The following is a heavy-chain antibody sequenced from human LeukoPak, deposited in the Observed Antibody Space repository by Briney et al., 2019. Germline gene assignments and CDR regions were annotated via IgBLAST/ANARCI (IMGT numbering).Heavy chain of an antibody. CDR1: GFIFSTYA. Sequence: GGCLRLSCAASGFIFSTYAMGWVRQPPGEGLEWVAGISSDGESTSFADSVKGRFTISRDNSKNTLSLHMTSLRAEDTAVYYCARVFGHGGNSVFYYFEDWGQGTLVTVSS. CDR3: ARVFGHGGNSVFYYFED. D-gene: IGHD4-23*01. J-gene: IGHJ4*02. V-gene: IGHV3-23*01. CDR2: ISSDGEST.